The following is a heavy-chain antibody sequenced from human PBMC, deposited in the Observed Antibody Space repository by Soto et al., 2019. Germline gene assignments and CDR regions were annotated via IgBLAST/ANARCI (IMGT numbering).Heavy chain of an antibody. CDR1: GFTFSNAW. J-gene: IGHJ6*02. D-gene: IGHD3-9*01. Sequence: GGSLRLSCAASGFTFSNAWMNWVRQAPGKGLEWVGRIKSKTDGGTTDYAAPVKGRFTISRDDSKNTLYLQMNSLKTEVTAVYYCTSSYYDFLTGYPYYYYYGMDVWGQGTTVTVSS. CDR3: TSSYYDFLTGYPYYYYYGMDV. CDR2: IKSKTDGGTT. V-gene: IGHV3-15*07.